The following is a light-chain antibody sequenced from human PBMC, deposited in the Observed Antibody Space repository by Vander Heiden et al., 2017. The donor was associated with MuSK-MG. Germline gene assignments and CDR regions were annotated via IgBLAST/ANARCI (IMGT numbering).Light chain of an antibody. CDR1: NIGSKS. J-gene: IGLJ2*01. CDR3: HVWDRTRDHPWV. V-gene: IGLV3-21*02. Sequence: YVLTHPPSVAVAPRQTARLPCGGDNIGSKSVHWYQQKPGQAPVLVVCVESDRPPGIPERCSGSNTGNTATLTTSRVEAGDEADDDCHVWDRTRDHPWVFGGGTQLTVL. CDR2: VES.